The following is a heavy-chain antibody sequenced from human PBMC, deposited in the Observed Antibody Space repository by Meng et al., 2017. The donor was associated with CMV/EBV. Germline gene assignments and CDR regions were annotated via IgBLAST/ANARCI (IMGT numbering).Heavy chain of an antibody. CDR2: IIPILGIA. D-gene: IGHD3-10*01. CDR3: ARDLWFGEVSYYYYGMDV. J-gene: IGHJ6*02. Sequence: SVKVSCKASGGTFSSYTISWVRQAPGQGLEWMGRIIPILGIANYAQKFQGRVTITADKSTSTAYMELSSLRTEDTAVYYCARDLWFGEVSYYYYGMDVWGQGTTVTVSS. V-gene: IGHV1-69*04. CDR1: GGTFSSYT.